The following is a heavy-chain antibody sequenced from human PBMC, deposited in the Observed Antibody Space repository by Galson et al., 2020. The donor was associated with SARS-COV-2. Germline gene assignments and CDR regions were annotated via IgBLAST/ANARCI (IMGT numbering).Heavy chain of an antibody. CDR2: IKQDGSEK. D-gene: IGHD3-22*01. J-gene: IGHJ4*02. CDR3: ASPMDYYDSSGYDY. V-gene: IGHV3-7*01. CDR1: RFTFSSYW. Sequence: QLAEPLKISSAPSRFTFSSYWMSSVRQAPGKGLEWVPNIKQDGSEKYYVDSVKGRFTISRDNAKNSLYLQMNSLRAEDTAVYYCASPMDYYDSSGYDYWGQGTLVTVSS.